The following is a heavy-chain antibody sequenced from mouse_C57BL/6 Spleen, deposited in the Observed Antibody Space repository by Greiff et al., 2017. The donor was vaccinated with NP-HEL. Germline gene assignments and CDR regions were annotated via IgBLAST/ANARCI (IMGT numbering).Heavy chain of an antibody. Sequence: VQLQQSGPELVKPGASVKISCKASGYSFTDYNMNWVKQSNGKSLEWIGVINPNYGTTRYNQKFKGKATLTVDQSSSTAYMQLNILTSEDSAVYSCTRLTNVSSFFACWGQGTLVTVSA. CDR3: TRLTNVSSFFAC. CDR2: INPNYGTT. D-gene: IGHD1-1*01. V-gene: IGHV1-39*01. CDR1: GYSFTDYN. J-gene: IGHJ3*01.